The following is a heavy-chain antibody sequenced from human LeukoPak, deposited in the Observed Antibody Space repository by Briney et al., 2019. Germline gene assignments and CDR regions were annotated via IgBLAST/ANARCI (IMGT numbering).Heavy chain of an antibody. CDR1: GFTFSSYG. J-gene: IGHJ6*02. V-gene: IGHV3-30*18. D-gene: IGHD3-3*01. Sequence: LPGGSLRLSCAASGFTFSSYGMHWVRQAPGKGLEWVAVISYDGSNKYYADSVKGRFTISRDNSKNTLYLQMNSLRAEDTAVYYCAKDWRLDVWGQGTTVTVSS. CDR3: AKDWRLDV. CDR2: ISYDGSNK.